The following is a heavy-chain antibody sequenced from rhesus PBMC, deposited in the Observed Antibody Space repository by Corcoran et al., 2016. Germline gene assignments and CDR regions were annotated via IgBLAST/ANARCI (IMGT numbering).Heavy chain of an antibody. J-gene: IGHJ4*01. V-gene: IGHV4-122*02. CDR2: ISYSGST. Sequence: QVQLQESGPGLVKPSETLSLTCAVSGGSISRSYHYWSWTRQAPGKGLEWIGYISYSGSTSYNPSLKSRVTMSRDTSKNQFSLKLSSVTAADTAVYYCARRLSSAFDDWGQGVLVTVSS. CDR1: GGSISRSYHY. CDR3: ARRLSSAFDD. D-gene: IGHD6-31*01.